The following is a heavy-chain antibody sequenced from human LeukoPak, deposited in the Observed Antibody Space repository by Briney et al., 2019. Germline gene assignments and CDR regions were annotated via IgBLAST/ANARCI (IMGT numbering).Heavy chain of an antibody. CDR1: GGSFSGYY. CDR3: ARHSYSSSRYYYYYYYMDV. Sequence: SETLSLTCAVYGGSFSGYYWSWIRQPPGKGLEWIGEINHSGSTNYNPSLESRVTISVDTSKNQFSLKLSSVTAADTAVYYCARHSYSSSRYYYYYYYMDVWGKGTTVTVSS. J-gene: IGHJ6*03. D-gene: IGHD6-6*01. V-gene: IGHV4-34*01. CDR2: INHSGST.